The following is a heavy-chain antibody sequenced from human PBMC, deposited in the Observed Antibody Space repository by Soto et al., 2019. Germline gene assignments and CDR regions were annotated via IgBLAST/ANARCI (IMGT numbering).Heavy chain of an antibody. CDR1: GERVKSYA. V-gene: IGHV1-3*01. J-gene: IGHJ4*02. CDR3: ASHPRDSSGYWYYFDY. CDR2: INAGNGNT. Sequence: TSAEVGREACGERVKSYAMDWVRQETGQRVEGMGWINAGNGNTKYSQKFQGRVTITRDTSASTAYMELNSLRAEDTAVYYCASHPRDSSGYWYYFDYWGQGTLVTVSS. D-gene: IGHD3-22*01.